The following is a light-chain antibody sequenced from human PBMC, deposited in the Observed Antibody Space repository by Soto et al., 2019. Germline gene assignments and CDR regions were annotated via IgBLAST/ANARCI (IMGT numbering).Light chain of an antibody. Sequence: ILLTQSPSSLSASVGDRVTITCRASQGIDTSLAWYQQKPGKAPKLLIYAPSNFQSGVPSRFSGSGSGTHITLTISSLQPEDFATYYCQQLHGYPTTFGQGTRLEI. CDR1: QGIDTS. CDR2: APS. V-gene: IGKV1-9*01. CDR3: QQLHGYPTT. J-gene: IGKJ5*01.